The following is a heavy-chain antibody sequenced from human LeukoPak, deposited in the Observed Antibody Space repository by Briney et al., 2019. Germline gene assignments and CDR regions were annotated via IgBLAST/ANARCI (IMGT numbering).Heavy chain of an antibody. D-gene: IGHD3-3*01. CDR3: TRDWPRYYDFWSGYANWFDP. CDR2: ISAYNCNT. V-gene: IGHV1-18*01. Sequence: ASVKVSFKASGYTFTSCGISWLRQSPGQGLEWIGWISAYNCNTNYAQKLQGRVTMTTDTSTSTAYMELRSMRSDVTAVYYCTRDWPRYYDFWSGYANWFDPWGQGTLVTVSS. CDR1: GYTFTSCG. J-gene: IGHJ5*02.